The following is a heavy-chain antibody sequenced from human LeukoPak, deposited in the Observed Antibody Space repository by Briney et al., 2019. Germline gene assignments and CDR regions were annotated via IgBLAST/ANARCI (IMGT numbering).Heavy chain of an antibody. D-gene: IGHD3-22*01. CDR1: GFTFSSYA. CDR3: ASSYYDSSGYYRVAFDI. Sequence: GGSLRLSCAASGFTFSSYAMHWVRQAPGKGLEYVSAISSNGGSTYYANSVKGRFTTSRDNSKNTLYLQMGSLRAEDMAVYYCASSYYDSSGYYRVAFDIWGQGTMVTVSS. CDR2: ISSNGGST. V-gene: IGHV3-64*01. J-gene: IGHJ3*02.